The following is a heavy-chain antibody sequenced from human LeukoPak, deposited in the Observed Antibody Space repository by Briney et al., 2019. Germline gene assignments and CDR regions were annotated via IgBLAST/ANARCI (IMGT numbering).Heavy chain of an antibody. CDR2: ISRSGHLI. J-gene: IGHJ5*02. Sequence: GGSLRLSCAASGFTFSSYAMSWVRQAPGKGLEWISYISRSGHLIYYADSVRGRFTISRDNAKNSLYLQMNSLRDEDTAVYYCARVVASRPDWFDPWGQGTLVTVSS. CDR1: GFTFSSYA. CDR3: ARVVASRPDWFDP. V-gene: IGHV3-48*02.